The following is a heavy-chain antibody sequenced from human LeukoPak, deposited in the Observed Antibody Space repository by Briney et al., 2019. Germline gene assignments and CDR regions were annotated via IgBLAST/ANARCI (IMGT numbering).Heavy chain of an antibody. J-gene: IGHJ4*02. CDR1: GFSLRTSGVG. CDR3: AHRPPRITMVRGVILSAPYFDY. CDR2: IYWDDDK. D-gene: IGHD3-10*01. V-gene: IGHV2-5*02. Sequence: ESGPTLVNPTQTLTLTCTFSGFSLRTSGVGVGWIRQPPGKALEWLALIYWDDDKRYSPSLKSRLTITKDTSKNQVVLTMTNMDPVDTATYYCAHRPPRITMVRGVILSAPYFDYWGQGTLVTVSS.